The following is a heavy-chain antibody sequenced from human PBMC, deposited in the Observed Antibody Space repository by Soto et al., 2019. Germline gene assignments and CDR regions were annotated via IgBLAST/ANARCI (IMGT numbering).Heavy chain of an antibody. Sequence: QVQLQESGPGLVKPSDTLSLTCTVSGASVSTGSYYWSWIRQPPGKGLEWIGYIYYSGSTSYNPSLKSRITRSVDTSKNQFSLKLSSVTAADSAVYYCARETASRHWVDYWGQGTLVTVAS. CDR3: ARETASRHWVDY. CDR2: IYYSGST. D-gene: IGHD7-27*01. CDR1: GASVSTGSYY. J-gene: IGHJ4*02. V-gene: IGHV4-61*01.